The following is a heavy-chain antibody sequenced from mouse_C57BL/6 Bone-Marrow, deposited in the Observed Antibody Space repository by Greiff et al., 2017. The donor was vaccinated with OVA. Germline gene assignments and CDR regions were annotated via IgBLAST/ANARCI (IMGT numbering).Heavy chain of an antibody. V-gene: IGHV10-1*01. D-gene: IGHD4-1*01. J-gene: IGHJ3*01. CDR1: GFSFNTYA. CDR2: IRSKSNNYAT. Sequence: EVNVVESGGGLVQPKGSLKLSCAASGFSFNTYAMNWVRQAPGKGLEWVARIRSKSNNYATYYADSVKDRFTISRDDSESMLYLQMNNLKTEDTAMYYCVRGGKLGRLAYWGQGTLVTVSA. CDR3: VRGGKLGRLAY.